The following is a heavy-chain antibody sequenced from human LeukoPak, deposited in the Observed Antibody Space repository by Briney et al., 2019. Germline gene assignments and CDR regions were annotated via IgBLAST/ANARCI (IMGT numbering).Heavy chain of an antibody. V-gene: IGHV3-23*01. CDR3: AKRYSSSWELDY. CDR2: IGGSGGST. J-gene: IGHJ4*02. Sequence: PGGSLRLSCAASGFTFSSYAMSWVRQAPGKGLEWVSAIGGSGGSTYYADSVKGRFTISRDNSKNTLYLQMNSLRAEDTAVYYCAKRYSSSWELDYWGQGTLVTVSS. D-gene: IGHD6-13*01. CDR1: GFTFSSYA.